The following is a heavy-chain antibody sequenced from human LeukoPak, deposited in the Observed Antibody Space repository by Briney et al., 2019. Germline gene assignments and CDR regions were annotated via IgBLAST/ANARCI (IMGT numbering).Heavy chain of an antibody. V-gene: IGHV3-30*18. Sequence: PGRPVRLSCKASGFTFRTYAMHWVRQTPDKGLEGMGFMSADVSNKKYAHSVKGRVTISRDSSKNTLFLLMNNLTSEDSGDEYGSKVLVTTPVYGKWFDASGEGTLVSVSS. CDR1: GFTFRTYA. D-gene: IGHD4-17*01. J-gene: IGHJ5*02. CDR3: SKVLVTTPVYGKWFDA. CDR2: MSADVSNK.